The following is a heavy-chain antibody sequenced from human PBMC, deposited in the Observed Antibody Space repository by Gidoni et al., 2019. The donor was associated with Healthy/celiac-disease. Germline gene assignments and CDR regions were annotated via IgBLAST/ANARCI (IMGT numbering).Heavy chain of an antibody. CDR3: ARAVNWYAFDI. CDR2: IGTAGDT. CDR1: GFTFSSYD. V-gene: IGHV3-13*01. J-gene: IGHJ3*02. Sequence: EVQLVESGGGLVQPGGSLRLSCAASGFTFSSYDMHWVRQATGKGLEWVSAIGTAGDTYYPGSVKGRFTISRENAKNSLYLQMNSLRAGDTAVYYCARAVNWYAFDIWGQGTMVTVSS.